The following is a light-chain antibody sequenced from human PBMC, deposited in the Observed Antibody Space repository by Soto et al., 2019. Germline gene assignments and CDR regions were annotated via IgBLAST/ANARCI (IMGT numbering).Light chain of an antibody. CDR2: GNS. CDR3: QPYDSSLDVV. V-gene: IGLV1-40*01. CDR1: SSNIGAGYD. Sequence: QSVLTQPPSVSGAPGQRVTISCTGSSSNIGAGYDVHWYQQLPGTAPKLLIYGNSNRPSGVPDRFSGSESGTSASLAITGLQAEDEADYYCQPYDSSLDVVFGGGTKLTVL. J-gene: IGLJ2*01.